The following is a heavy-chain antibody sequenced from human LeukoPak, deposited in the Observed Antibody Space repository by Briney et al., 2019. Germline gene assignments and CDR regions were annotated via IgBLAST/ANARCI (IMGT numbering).Heavy chain of an antibody. J-gene: IGHJ6*02. CDR2: FDPEDGET. D-gene: IGHD6-13*01. V-gene: IGHV1-24*01. CDR3: ATDLGKYSSSWDYYYGMDV. Sequence: ASVKVSCKVSGYTLTELSMHWVRQAPGKGLEWMGGFDPEDGETIYAQKFQGRVTMTEDTSTDTAYMELSSLRSEDTAVYYCATDLGKYSSSWDYYYGMDVWGQGTTVTVSS. CDR1: GYTLTELS.